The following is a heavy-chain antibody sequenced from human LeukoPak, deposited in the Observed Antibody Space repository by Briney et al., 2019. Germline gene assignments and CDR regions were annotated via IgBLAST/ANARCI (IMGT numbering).Heavy chain of an antibody. CDR2: ISSNGGST. J-gene: IGHJ6*03. CDR3: AKVRLGYCSGGSCSRGGTPMDV. Sequence: GGSLRLSCAASGFTFSSYAMHWVRQAPGRGLEYVSAISSNGGSTYYANSVKGRFTISRDNSKNTLYLQMGSLRAEDTAVYYCAKVRLGYCSGGSCSRGGTPMDVWGKGTTVTISS. D-gene: IGHD2-15*01. CDR1: GFTFSSYA. V-gene: IGHV3-64*01.